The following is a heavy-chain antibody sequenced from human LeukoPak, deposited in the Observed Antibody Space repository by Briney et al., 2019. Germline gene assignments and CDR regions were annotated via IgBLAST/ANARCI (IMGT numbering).Heavy chain of an antibody. D-gene: IGHD4-17*01. CDR1: GCIFSSYA. CDR2: IIPIFGTA. J-gene: IGHJ5*02. CDR3: ARVGKSRVYGDYVRWFDP. V-gene: IGHV1-69*06. Sequence: SVKVSCKASGCIFSSYALSGVRQAPGQGLEWMGRIIPIFGTANYAQKFQGRVTITADKSTSTAYMELSSLKSEDTAVYYCARVGKSRVYGDYVRWFDPWGQGTLVTVSS.